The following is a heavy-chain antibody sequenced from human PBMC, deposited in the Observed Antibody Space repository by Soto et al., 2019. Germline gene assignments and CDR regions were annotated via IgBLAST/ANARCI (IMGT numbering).Heavy chain of an antibody. CDR2: ISSSSSYI. V-gene: IGHV3-21*01. CDR3: ARMDLRPLNWFDP. CDR1: GFTFSSYS. J-gene: IGHJ5*02. Sequence: PGGSLRLSCAASGFTFSSYSMNWVRQAPGKGLEWVSSISSSSSYIYYADSVKGRFTISRDNAKNSLYLQMNSLRAEDTAVYYCARMDLRPLNWFDPWGQGTLVTVSS.